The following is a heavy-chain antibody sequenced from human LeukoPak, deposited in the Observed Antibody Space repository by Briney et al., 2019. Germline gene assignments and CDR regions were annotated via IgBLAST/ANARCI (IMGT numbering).Heavy chain of an antibody. CDR1: GGSISTYY. J-gene: IGHJ3*02. CDR3: ASSSWNDAFDI. D-gene: IGHD6-13*01. Sequence: PSETLSLTCTVSGGSISTYYWSWIRQPPGKGLEWIGYIYYSGSINYNPSLKSRVTISVDTSKNQFSLKLSSVTAADTAVYYCASSSWNDAFDIWGQGTMVTVSS. CDR2: IYYSGSI. V-gene: IGHV4-59*08.